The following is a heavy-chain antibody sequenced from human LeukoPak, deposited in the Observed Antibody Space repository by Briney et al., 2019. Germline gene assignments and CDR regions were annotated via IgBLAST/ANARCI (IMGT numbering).Heavy chain of an antibody. J-gene: IGHJ4*02. CDR1: GFTVSSNY. CDR2: IYSGGST. Sequence: GGSLRLSCAASGFTVSSNYMSWVRQAPGKGLEWVSVIYSGGSTYYADSVKGRFTISRDNSKSTLYLQMNSLRAEDTAVYYCASHSSGWYYFDYWGQGTLVTVSS. V-gene: IGHV3-66*04. D-gene: IGHD6-19*01. CDR3: ASHSSGWYYFDY.